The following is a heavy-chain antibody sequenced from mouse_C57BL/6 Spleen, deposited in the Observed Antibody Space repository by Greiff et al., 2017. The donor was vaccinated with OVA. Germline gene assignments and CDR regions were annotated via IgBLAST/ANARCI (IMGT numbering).Heavy chain of an antibody. CDR1: GYTFTDYE. Sequence: VKLVASGAELVRPGASVTLSCKASGYTFTDYEMHWVKQTPVHGLEWIGAIDPETGGTAYNQKFKGKAILTADKSSSTAYMELRSLTSEDSAVYYCTRGDYGSSPAWFAYWGQGTLVTVSA. CDR3: TRGDYGSSPAWFAY. J-gene: IGHJ3*01. D-gene: IGHD1-1*01. CDR2: IDPETGGT. V-gene: IGHV1-15*01.